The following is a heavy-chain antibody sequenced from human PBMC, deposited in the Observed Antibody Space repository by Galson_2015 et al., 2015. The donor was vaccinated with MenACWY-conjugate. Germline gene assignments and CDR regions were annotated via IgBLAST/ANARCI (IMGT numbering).Heavy chain of an antibody. CDR2: ISSSSTTI. Sequence: SLRLSCAASGFTVSSNYMSWVRQAPGKGLEWVSYISSSSTTIYYADSVKGRFTISRDNAKNSLYLQMNSLRAEDTAVYYCVRGNYYDSSGYSDWDYWGQGTLVTVPS. CDR1: GFTVSSNY. V-gene: IGHV3-48*04. J-gene: IGHJ4*02. CDR3: VRGNYYDSSGYSDWDY. D-gene: IGHD3-22*01.